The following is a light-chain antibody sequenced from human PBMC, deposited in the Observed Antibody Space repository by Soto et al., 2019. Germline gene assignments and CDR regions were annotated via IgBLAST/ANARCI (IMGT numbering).Light chain of an antibody. Sequence: QSALTQPASVSGSPGQSITISCTGTSSDIGAYNFVSWYQQHPGKAPKLMLYDVNIRPSGVSNRFSGSKSGKTASLTISGLQAGDEADYYCTSWTTSTTMIFGGGTKLTVL. CDR3: TSWTTSTTMI. V-gene: IGLV2-14*03. CDR2: DVN. CDR1: SSDIGAYNF. J-gene: IGLJ2*01.